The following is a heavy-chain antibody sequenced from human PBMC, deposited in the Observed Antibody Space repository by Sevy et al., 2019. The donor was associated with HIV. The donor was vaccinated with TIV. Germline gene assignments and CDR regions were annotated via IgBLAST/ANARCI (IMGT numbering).Heavy chain of an antibody. D-gene: IGHD3-16*01. CDR2: IQYDGSNK. CDR3: VKEGGGGGGDH. CDR1: GFSFSSYG. J-gene: IGHJ4*02. V-gene: IGHV3-30*02. Sequence: GGSLRLSCAASGFSFSSYGMHWVRQAPGKGLEWMSYIQYDGSNKDYADSVKGRFTISRDNSKNTLYLQMNSLRVEDTAVFYCVKEGGGGGGDHWGQGTLVTAS.